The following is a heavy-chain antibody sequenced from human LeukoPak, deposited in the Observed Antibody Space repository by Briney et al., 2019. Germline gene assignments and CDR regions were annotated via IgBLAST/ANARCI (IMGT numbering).Heavy chain of an antibody. V-gene: IGHV1-18*04. D-gene: IGHD6-19*01. CDR1: GYTFTSYG. Sequence: ASVKVSCKASGYTFTSYGISWVRQAPGQGLEWMGWISAYNGNTNYAQKLQGRVTMTTDTSTSTAYMELRSLRSDDTAVYYCARDGPGQWLAEPKYYCYYYGMDVWGKGTTVTVSS. CDR2: ISAYNGNT. CDR3: ARDGPGQWLAEPKYYCYYYGMDV. J-gene: IGHJ6*04.